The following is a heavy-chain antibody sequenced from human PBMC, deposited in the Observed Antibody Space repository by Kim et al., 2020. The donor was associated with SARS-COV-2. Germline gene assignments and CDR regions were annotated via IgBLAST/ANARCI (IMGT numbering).Heavy chain of an antibody. V-gene: IGHV3-23*01. D-gene: IGHD3-22*01. J-gene: IGHJ4*02. CDR3: AKSRSSGYNYLPFDQ. CDR2: INNRSGYT. Sequence: GGSLRLSCAASGFTFGSYSMSWVRQAPGKGLEWVSTINNRSGYTYNANSVKGRSTISRDKSENTLYLQLSSLRAGDTAVYYCAKSRSSGYNYLPFDQWGQGALVTVSS. CDR1: GFTFGSYS.